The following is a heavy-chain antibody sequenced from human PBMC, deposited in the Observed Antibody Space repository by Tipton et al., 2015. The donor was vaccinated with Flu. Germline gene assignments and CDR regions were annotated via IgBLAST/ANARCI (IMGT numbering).Heavy chain of an antibody. CDR2: IHRGGSA. Sequence: GLVKPSETLSLTCNVSGGSISSSSDYWGWIRQPPGKGLEWIGNIHRGGSALYNPSLSSRVTISADTSKNQFSLKLTSVTATDTAVYYCARRDFSNYVSDPKSWFDSWGQGTLVTVSS. V-gene: IGHV4-39*01. CDR3: ARRDFSNYVSDPKSWFDS. J-gene: IGHJ5*01. D-gene: IGHD4-11*01. CDR1: GGSISSSSDY.